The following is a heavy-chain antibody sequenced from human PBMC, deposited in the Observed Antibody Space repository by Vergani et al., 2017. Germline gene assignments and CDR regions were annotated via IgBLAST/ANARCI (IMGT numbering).Heavy chain of an antibody. D-gene: IGHD2-8*01. J-gene: IGHJ6*02. V-gene: IGHV4-30-4*01. CDR2: IYYSGST. Sequence: QVQLQESGPGLVKPSQTLSLTCTVSGGSISSGDYYWSWIRQPPGKGLEWIGYIYYSGSTYYNPSLKSRVTISVDTSKNQFSLKLSSVTAADTAVYYCARVCTNGVCPKNYYYGMDVWSQGTTVTVSS. CDR1: GGSISSGDYY. CDR3: ARVCTNGVCPKNYYYGMDV.